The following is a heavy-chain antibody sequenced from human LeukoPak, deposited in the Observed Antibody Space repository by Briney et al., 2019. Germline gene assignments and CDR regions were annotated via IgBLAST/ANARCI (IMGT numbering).Heavy chain of an antibody. Sequence: SETLSLTCAVYGGSFSGYYWSWIRQPPGKGLEWIGEINHSGSTNYNPSLKSRVTISVDTSKNQFSLKLSSVTAADTAVYYCARGYIAATLYYYYYYMDVWGKGTTVTVSS. CDR3: ARGYIAATLYYYYYYMDV. D-gene: IGHD2-15*01. CDR2: INHSGST. V-gene: IGHV4-34*01. J-gene: IGHJ6*03. CDR1: GGSFSGYY.